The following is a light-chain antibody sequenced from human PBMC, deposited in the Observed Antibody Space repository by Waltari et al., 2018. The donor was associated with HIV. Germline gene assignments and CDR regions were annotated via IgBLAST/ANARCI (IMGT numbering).Light chain of an antibody. V-gene: IGKV3-11*01. J-gene: IGKJ4*01. CDR3: QQRSNWPPGIT. CDR2: DAS. Sequence: EIVLTQSPATLSLSPGDRATLYSRASQSVSSYLAWYQQKPGQAPRLLIYDASNRATGIPARFSGSGSGTDFTLTISSLEPEDFAVYYCQQRSNWPPGITFGGGTKVEIK. CDR1: QSVSSY.